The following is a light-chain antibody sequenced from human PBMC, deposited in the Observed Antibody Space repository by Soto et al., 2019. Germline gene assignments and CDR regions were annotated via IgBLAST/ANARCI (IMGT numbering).Light chain of an antibody. Sequence: IDITHSPSCLSSSVLYIFSITCLSSQSISSYLNWYQQKPGKAPKVLIYAASSLQSGVQSRLSGSGYGTDLTLTIRSLKHEDFATYYCIKDFNYTITSGQGTRMEIK. CDR3: IKDFNYTIT. V-gene: IGKV1-39*02. J-gene: IGKJ5*01. CDR1: QSISSY. CDR2: AAS.